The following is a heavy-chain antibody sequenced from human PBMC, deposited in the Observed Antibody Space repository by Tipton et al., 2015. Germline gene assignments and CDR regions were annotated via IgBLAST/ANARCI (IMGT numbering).Heavy chain of an antibody. CDR1: GYSISSGYY. CDR3: ARSRYTVTPDS. D-gene: IGHD4-17*01. V-gene: IGHV4-38-2*01. CDR2: FFHSGNT. Sequence: TLSLTCDVSGYSISSGYYWSWIRQPPGKGLEWIGSFFHSGNTFHNPSLRSRVIISVDTSKNQFSLTVPSVTAADTAVYYCARSRYTVTPDSWGQGTLVTVSS. J-gene: IGHJ4*02.